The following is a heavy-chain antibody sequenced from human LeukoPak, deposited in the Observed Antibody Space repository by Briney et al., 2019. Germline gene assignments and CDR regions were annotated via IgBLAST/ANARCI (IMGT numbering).Heavy chain of an antibody. CDR2: ISSSSSTI. CDR3: ARVLNYYDSSGYIAADAFDI. J-gene: IGHJ3*02. CDR1: GFTFSSYG. V-gene: IGHV3-48*01. Sequence: GGSLRLSCAASGFTFSSYGMTWVRRAPGKGLEWVSYISSSSSTIYYADSVKGRFTISRDNAKNSLYLQMNSLRAEDTAVYYCARVLNYYDSSGYIAADAFDIWGQGTMVTVSS. D-gene: IGHD3-22*01.